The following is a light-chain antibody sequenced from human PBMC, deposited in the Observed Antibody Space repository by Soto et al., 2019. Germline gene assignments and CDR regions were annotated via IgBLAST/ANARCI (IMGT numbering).Light chain of an antibody. CDR1: SSGVRDYNF. Sequence: QSVLTQPRSVSGSPGQSVTISCTGTSSGVRDYNFVSWYQQHPGKAPKLMIYDVGKRPSGVPDRFSGSKSGNTASLTISGLQAEDEADYYCCSYVGTYTYVFGTGTKVTVL. CDR2: DVG. CDR3: CSYVGTYTYV. J-gene: IGLJ1*01. V-gene: IGLV2-11*01.